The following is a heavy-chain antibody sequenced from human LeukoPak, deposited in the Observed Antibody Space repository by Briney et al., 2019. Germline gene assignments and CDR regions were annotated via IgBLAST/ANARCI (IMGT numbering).Heavy chain of an antibody. CDR2: IYSGGST. J-gene: IGHJ4*02. CDR1: GFTFSSYW. CDR3: TTLMEYYYDSSGYGDY. D-gene: IGHD3-22*01. V-gene: IGHV3-53*01. Sequence: GGSLRLSCAASGFTFSSYWMSWVRQAPGKGLEWVSVIYSGGSTYYADSVKGRFTISRDNSKNTLYLQMNSLKTEDTAVYYCTTLMEYYYDSSGYGDYWGQGTLVTVSS.